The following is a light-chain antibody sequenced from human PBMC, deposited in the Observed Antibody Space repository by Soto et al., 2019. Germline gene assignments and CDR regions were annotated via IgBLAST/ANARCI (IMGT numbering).Light chain of an antibody. CDR1: SSDVGGYNY. Sequence: QSALTQPRSVSGSPGQSVTVSCTGTSSDVGGYNYVSWYQPHPGKAPKLIIYDVNKRPSGLPDRFSGSKSGNTASLTVSGLQAEDEADYYCCSYAGSYTLVFGGGTKLTVL. CDR3: CSYAGSYTLV. CDR2: DVN. J-gene: IGLJ3*02. V-gene: IGLV2-11*01.